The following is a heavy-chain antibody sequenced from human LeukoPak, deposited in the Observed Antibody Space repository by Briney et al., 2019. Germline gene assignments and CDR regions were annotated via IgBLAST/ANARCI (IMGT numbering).Heavy chain of an antibody. D-gene: IGHD5-18*01. Sequence: SVKVSCRASGGTFSSYAISWVRQAPGQGLEWMGRIIPIFGTANYAQKFQGRVTITTDESTSTAYKELSSLRSEDTAVYYCASHHTAMVTLDYWGQGTLVTVSS. J-gene: IGHJ4*02. CDR1: GGTFSSYA. V-gene: IGHV1-69*05. CDR3: ASHHTAMVTLDY. CDR2: IIPIFGTA.